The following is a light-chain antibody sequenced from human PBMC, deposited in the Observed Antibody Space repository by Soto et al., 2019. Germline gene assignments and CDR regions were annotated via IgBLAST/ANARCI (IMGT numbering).Light chain of an antibody. J-gene: IGKJ4*01. CDR1: QSLTSN. Sequence: EIMLTQSPATLYVSPGERATLSCRASQSLTSNLAWYQQRPGQAPRLLIYDTSTRATDIPARFSGSGSGTEFTLTIASLQSEDFAVYYCQQYNHWPRMLSFGGGTRV. CDR3: QQYNHWPRMLS. CDR2: DTS. V-gene: IGKV3-15*01.